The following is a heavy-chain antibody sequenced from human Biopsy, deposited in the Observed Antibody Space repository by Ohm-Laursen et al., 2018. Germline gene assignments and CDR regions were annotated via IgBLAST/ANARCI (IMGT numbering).Heavy chain of an antibody. CDR3: ARDVVGRGASFFDF. V-gene: IGHV1-18*01. J-gene: IGHJ4*02. D-gene: IGHD1-26*01. Sequence: ASVKVSCKASGDSFSNYGISWVRQAPGQGLERMGWISVYNGNTDYPHKFQGRVTLTTDTSTSTAYMELRSLTSDDTAIYYCARDVVGRGASFFDFWGQGTSVTVSS. CDR2: ISVYNGNT. CDR1: GDSFSNYG.